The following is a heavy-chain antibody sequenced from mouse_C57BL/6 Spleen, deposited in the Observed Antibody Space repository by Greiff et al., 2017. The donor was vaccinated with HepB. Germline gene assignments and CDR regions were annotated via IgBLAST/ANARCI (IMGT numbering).Heavy chain of an antibody. V-gene: IGHV5-9-1*02. J-gene: IGHJ4*01. CDR1: GFTFSSYA. D-gene: IGHD2-5*01. Sequence: EVMLVESGEGLVKPGGSLKLSCAASGFTFSSYAMSWVRQTPEKRLEWVAYISSGGDYIYYADTVKGRFTISRDNARNTLYLQMSSLKSEDTAMYYCTRGYSNYVDYAMDYWGQGTSVTVSS. CDR3: TRGYSNYVDYAMDY. CDR2: ISSGGDYI.